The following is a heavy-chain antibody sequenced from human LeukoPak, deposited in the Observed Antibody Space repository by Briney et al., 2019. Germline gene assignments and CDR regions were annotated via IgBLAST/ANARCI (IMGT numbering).Heavy chain of an antibody. V-gene: IGHV5-51*04. D-gene: IGHD3-10*01. Sequence: GESLKISCKGSGYSFGNRWIGWVRQMPGKGLEWMGIIYPDDSDTIYSPSFEGQVTISADTPISTAYLQWSSLKASDTAMSYCARGAYGSGRSHNYYGMDVWVQGT. J-gene: IGHJ6*02. CDR2: IYPDDSDT. CDR1: GYSFGNRW. CDR3: ARGAYGSGRSHNYYGMDV.